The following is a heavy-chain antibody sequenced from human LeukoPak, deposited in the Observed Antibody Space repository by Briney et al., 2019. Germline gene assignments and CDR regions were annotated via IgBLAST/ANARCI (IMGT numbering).Heavy chain of an antibody. J-gene: IGHJ4*02. CDR3: AKSSGSGSYYNGVDY. CDR1: GFTFSSYG. CDR2: ISYDGSNK. Sequence: GGSLRLSCAASGFTFSSYGMHWVRQAPGKGLEWVAVISYDGSNKYYADSVKGRFTISRDNSKNTLCLQMNSLRAEDTAVYYCAKSSGSGSYYNGVDYWGQGTLVTVSS. V-gene: IGHV3-30*18. D-gene: IGHD3-10*01.